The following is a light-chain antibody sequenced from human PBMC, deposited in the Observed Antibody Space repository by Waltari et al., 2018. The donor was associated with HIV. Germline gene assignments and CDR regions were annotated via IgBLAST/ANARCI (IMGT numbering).Light chain of an antibody. CDR2: AVT. Sequence: QSALTQPASVSGSPGQSIAISCTGASSDVGSYTLVSWYQQPPAKAPKLMIYAVTKRPSGVSDRFSGSKSGNTASLTISGLQAEDEADYYCCSYASYSTFHVVFGGGTKLTVL. CDR3: CSYASYSTFHVV. CDR1: SSDVGSYTL. V-gene: IGLV2-23*02. J-gene: IGLJ2*01.